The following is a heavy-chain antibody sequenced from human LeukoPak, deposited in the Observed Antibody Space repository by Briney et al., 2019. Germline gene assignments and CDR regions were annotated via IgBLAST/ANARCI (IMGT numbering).Heavy chain of an antibody. CDR2: ISSSSSYI. CDR1: GFTFSGYS. J-gene: IGHJ4*02. CDR3: ASGRSAGATTSADY. Sequence: GGSLRLSCAASGFTFSGYSMNWVRQAPGKGLEWVSSISSSSSYIYYADSVKGRFTISRDNAKSSLYLQMNSLRAEDTAVYYCASGRSAGATTSADYWGQGTLVTVSS. D-gene: IGHD1-26*01. V-gene: IGHV3-21*01.